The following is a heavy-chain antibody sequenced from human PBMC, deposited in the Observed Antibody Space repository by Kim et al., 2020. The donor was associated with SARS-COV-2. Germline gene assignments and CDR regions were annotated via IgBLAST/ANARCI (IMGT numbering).Heavy chain of an antibody. CDR2: ISYDGSNK. CDR3: VGFGAFDY. J-gene: IGHJ4*02. CDR1: GFTFSSYG. Sequence: GGSLRLSCAASGFTFSSYGMHWVRQAPGKGLEWVAVISYDGSNKYYADSVKGRFNISRDNSKNTLYLQMNSLRAEDTAVYYCVGFGAFDYWGQGTLVTVSS. D-gene: IGHD3-10*01. V-gene: IGHV3-33*05.